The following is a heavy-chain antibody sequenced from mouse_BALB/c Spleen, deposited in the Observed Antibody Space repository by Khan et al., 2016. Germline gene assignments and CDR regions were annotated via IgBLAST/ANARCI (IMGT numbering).Heavy chain of an antibody. J-gene: IGHJ3*01. CDR1: VYAFSSYW. CDR3: AREGYGYDTFAY. CDR2: IYPGDGDT. V-gene: IGHV1-80*01. Sequence: QVQLQQSGAELVRPGSSVKISCKASVYAFSSYWMNWVKQRPGQGLEWIGQIYPGDGDTNNNGKFKGKATLTEDKASSTAYMQRSSLTSEDSAGYFCAREGYGYDTFAYWGQGTLVTVSA. D-gene: IGHD2-2*01.